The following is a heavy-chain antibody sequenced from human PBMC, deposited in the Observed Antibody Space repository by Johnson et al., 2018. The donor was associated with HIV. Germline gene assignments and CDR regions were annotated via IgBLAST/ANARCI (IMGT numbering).Heavy chain of an antibody. D-gene: IGHD3-22*01. CDR1: GFTFSSYA. V-gene: IGHV3-30-3*01. CDR3: AREEVVVPGHDAFDI. Sequence: QVQLVESGGGVVQPGRSLRLSCAASGFTFSSYAMHWVRQAPGKGLEWVAVISYDGRNKYYADSVKGRFTISRDNSKSRLYLQMNSLRPEDTAVYYCAREEVVVPGHDAFDIWGQGTMVTVSS. CDR2: ISYDGRNK. J-gene: IGHJ3*02.